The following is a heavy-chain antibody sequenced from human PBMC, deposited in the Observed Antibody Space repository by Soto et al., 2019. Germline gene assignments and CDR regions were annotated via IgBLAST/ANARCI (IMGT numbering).Heavy chain of an antibody. CDR1: GGSISSYY. D-gene: IGHD1-7*01. Sequence: SETLSLTCTVSGGSISSYYWSWIRQPPGKGLEWIGYIYYSGSTNYNPSLKSRVTISVDTSKNQFSLKLSSVTAADTAVYYCARVIPGITGTHSYFDYWGQGTLVTVSS. J-gene: IGHJ4*02. CDR3: ARVIPGITGTHSYFDY. V-gene: IGHV4-59*01. CDR2: IYYSGST.